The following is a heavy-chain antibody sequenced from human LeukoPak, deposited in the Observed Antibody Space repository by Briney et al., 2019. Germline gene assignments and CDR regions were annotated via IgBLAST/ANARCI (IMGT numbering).Heavy chain of an antibody. V-gene: IGHV3-43*01. J-gene: IGHJ4*02. CDR2: ISWDGSSK. CDR3: AKDRGPSDYDRYYFDN. D-gene: IGHD5-12*01. Sequence: GGSLRLSCAASGFNFDDYTMHWVRQAPGKGLEWVSLISWDGSSKYYVDSVKGRFTISRDNSKDSLYLHMNSLTTEDTAFYYCAKDRGPSDYDRYYFDNWGQGTLVTVSS. CDR1: GFNFDDYT.